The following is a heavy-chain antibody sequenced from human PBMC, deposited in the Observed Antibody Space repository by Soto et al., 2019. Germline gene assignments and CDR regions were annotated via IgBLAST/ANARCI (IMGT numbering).Heavy chain of an antibody. J-gene: IGHJ6*02. CDR1: GGSFNGYY. Sequence: QVQLQQWGAGLLKPSETLSLTCAVYGGSFNGYYWTWIRQPPGKGLEWIGEINHTGITNDNASLKSRVTLSVDTAKNQFSLNLSSVTAADTAVYYCARGRGSYKIRGGSMDVWGQWTTVTVSS. CDR3: ARGRGSYKIRGGSMDV. CDR2: INHTGIT. V-gene: IGHV4-34*01. D-gene: IGHD1-20*01.